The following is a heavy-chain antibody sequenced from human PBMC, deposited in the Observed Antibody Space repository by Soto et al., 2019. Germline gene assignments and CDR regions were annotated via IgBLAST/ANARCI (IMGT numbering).Heavy chain of an antibody. V-gene: IGHV3-23*01. CDR1: GFTFWGYA. Sequence: VQLLESGGGLVQPGGSLRLSCAASGFTFWGYAMSWVRQPPGKGLEWVSSINGRGDDTYYADSVKGRFTISRDNSKNKLYLQIDNLRADDTAMLYSAKSSPQSSAWAPWESWGQGTLVTVSS. CDR2: INGRGDDT. J-gene: IGHJ1*01. D-gene: IGHD1-26*01. CDR3: AKSSPQSSAWAPWES.